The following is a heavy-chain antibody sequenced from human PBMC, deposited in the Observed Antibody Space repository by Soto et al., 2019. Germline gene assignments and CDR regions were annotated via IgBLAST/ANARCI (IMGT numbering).Heavy chain of an antibody. V-gene: IGHV4-34*01. CDR2: INHSGST. CDR3: ATEFKDAFDI. CDR1: GGSFSGYY. D-gene: IGHD3-10*01. Sequence: SETLSLTCAVYGGSFSGYYWSWIRQPPGKGLEWIGEINHSGSTNYNPSLKSRVTISVDTSKNQFSLKLGSVTAADTAVYYCATEFKDAFDIWGQGTMVTVSS. J-gene: IGHJ3*02.